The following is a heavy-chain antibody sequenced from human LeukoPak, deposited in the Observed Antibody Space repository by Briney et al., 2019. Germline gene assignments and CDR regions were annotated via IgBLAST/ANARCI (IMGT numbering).Heavy chain of an antibody. CDR3: PRDRQIAY. V-gene: IGHV3-7*01. J-gene: IGHJ4*02. CDR2: IKQDGSEK. Sequence: PGGSLRLSCAASRFTFSNYWLTWVRQAPGQGLEWVANIKQDGSEKHYVDSVKGRFTISRDNAKNSPYLQMNSLRAENTAVYCYPRDRQIAYWGQGTLVTVSS. CDR1: RFTFSNYW.